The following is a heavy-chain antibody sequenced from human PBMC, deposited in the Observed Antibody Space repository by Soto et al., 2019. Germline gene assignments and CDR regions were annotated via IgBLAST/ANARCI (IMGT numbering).Heavy chain of an antibody. CDR2: ISYDGSNK. J-gene: IGHJ4*02. D-gene: IGHD6-13*01. Sequence: GGSLRLSCAASGFTFSSYGMHWVHQAPGKGLEWVAVISYDGSNKYYADSVKGRFTISRDNSKNTLYLQMNSLRAEDTAVYYCAKDPDSSSWYEREYYFDYWGQGTLVTVSS. CDR3: AKDPDSSSWYEREYYFDY. V-gene: IGHV3-30*18. CDR1: GFTFSSYG.